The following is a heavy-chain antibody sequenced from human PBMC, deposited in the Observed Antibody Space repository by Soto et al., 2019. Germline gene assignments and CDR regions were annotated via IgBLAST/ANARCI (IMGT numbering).Heavy chain of an antibody. CDR1: GFTFDDYA. Sequence: EVQLVESGGGLVQPGRSLRLSCAASGFTFDDYAMHWVRQSPGKGLEWLSGISWNSGSIGYADSVKGRFTISRDNAKNSLYLQMNILRAEDTALYYGAKVVYSNYVGYWGQGTLVTVSS. D-gene: IGHD4-4*01. J-gene: IGHJ4*02. V-gene: IGHV3-9*01. CDR2: ISWNSGSI. CDR3: AKVVYSNYVGY.